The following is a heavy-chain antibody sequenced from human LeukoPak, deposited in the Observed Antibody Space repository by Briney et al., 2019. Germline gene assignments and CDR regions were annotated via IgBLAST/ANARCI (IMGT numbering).Heavy chain of an antibody. D-gene: IGHD5-24*01. CDR2: ISSSSSPI. Sequence: GGSLRLSCAASGFTLSSCSMNWVRQAPGKGLEWVSFISSSSSPIYYADSVKGRFTISRDNAKNSLYLQMNSLRAEDTAVYYCASYRRDGYNWGIWYYFDYWGQGTLVTVSS. J-gene: IGHJ4*02. CDR3: ASYRRDGYNWGIWYYFDY. V-gene: IGHV3-48*01. CDR1: GFTLSSCS.